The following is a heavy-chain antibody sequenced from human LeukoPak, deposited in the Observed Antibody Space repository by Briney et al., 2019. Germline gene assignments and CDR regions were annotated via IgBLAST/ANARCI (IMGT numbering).Heavy chain of an antibody. CDR1: SGSISTSNY. V-gene: IGHV4-39*07. J-gene: IGHJ3*02. D-gene: IGHD3-22*01. Sequence: SETLSLTCTVSSGSISTSNYWGWVSQPPGKALEWIGNIFYSGSTYYSPSLKSRVTISLDTSRNQFSLKLNSVTAADTAVYYCAKSNGYGLIDIWGQGTMVTVSS. CDR3: AKSNGYGLIDI. CDR2: IFYSGST.